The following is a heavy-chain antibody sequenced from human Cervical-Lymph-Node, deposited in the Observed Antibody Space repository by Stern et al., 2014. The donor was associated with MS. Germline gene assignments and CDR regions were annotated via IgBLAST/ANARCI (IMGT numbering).Heavy chain of an antibody. CDR2: ISGDSGST. CDR1: GFTSNDSS. CDR3: AKTTVTTRPFEY. Sequence: VQLLESGGGLVQPGTSLRLSCAASGFTSNDSSMHWVRQAPGKGLEWVSGISGDSGSTGYAASVKGRFAISRDNAKNSLFLHMNSLRPDDTAFYYCAKTTVTTRPFEYWGQGILVTVSS. J-gene: IGHJ4*02. D-gene: IGHD4-17*01. V-gene: IGHV3-9*02.